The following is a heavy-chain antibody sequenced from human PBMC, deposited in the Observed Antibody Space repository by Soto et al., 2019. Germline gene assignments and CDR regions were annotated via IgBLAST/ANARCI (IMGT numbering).Heavy chain of an antibody. CDR3: AKGTGYYDSSGYDLWGDFDI. Sequence: EVQLLESGGGLVQPGGSLRLSCAASGFTFSDYAMTWVRQAPGKGLEWVSAISGSGGSTYYAASVKGRFTISRDNSKNTLYLQMNSLRAEDTALYYCAKGTGYYDSSGYDLWGDFDIWGQGTIVTVSS. CDR1: GFTFSDYA. J-gene: IGHJ3*02. D-gene: IGHD3-22*01. CDR2: ISGSGGST. V-gene: IGHV3-23*01.